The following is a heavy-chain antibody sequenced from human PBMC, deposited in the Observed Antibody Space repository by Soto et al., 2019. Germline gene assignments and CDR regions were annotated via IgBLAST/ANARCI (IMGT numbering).Heavy chain of an antibody. J-gene: IGHJ5*02. Sequence: SETLSLTCAVYGGSFSGYYWSWIREPPGKGLEWIGEINHSGSTNYNPSLKSRVTISVDTSKNQFSLKLSSVTAADTAVYYCARANLYYDFWSGYYTGWFDPWGQGTLVTVSS. CDR3: ARANLYYDFWSGYYTGWFDP. D-gene: IGHD3-3*01. V-gene: IGHV4-34*01. CDR1: GGSFSGYY. CDR2: INHSGST.